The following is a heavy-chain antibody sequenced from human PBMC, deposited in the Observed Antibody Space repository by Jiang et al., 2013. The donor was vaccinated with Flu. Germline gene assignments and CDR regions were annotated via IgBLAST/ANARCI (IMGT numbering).Heavy chain of an antibody. CDR2: INPGNGDT. J-gene: IGHJ4*02. D-gene: IGHD7-27*01. CDR1: AYTFTNYA. V-gene: IGHV1-3*01. Sequence: SVKVSCKASAYTFTNYAVHWVRQAPGQRLEWMGWINPGNGDTEYSQKFQDRVTITTDTSASTGYMELTSLRSEDTAIYYCARDRGGTGDFDFWGQGTLVTVSS. CDR3: ARDRGGTGDFDF.